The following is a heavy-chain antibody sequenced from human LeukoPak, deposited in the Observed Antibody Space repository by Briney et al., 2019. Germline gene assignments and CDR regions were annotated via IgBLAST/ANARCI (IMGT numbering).Heavy chain of an antibody. CDR1: GYTFTTYD. CDR2: MNPNSGNT. J-gene: IGHJ3*02. Sequence: ASVKVSCKASGYTFTTYDINWVRQATGQGLEWMGWMNPNSGNTGYAQKFQGRVTMTRNTSITTAYMELSSLMSEDTAVYYCARGKYYDRYAFDIWGQGTMVTVSS. D-gene: IGHD3-16*01. V-gene: IGHV1-8*01. CDR3: ARGKYYDRYAFDI.